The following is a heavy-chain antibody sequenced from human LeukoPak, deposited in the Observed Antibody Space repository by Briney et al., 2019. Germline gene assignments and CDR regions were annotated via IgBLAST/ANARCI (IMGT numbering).Heavy chain of an antibody. D-gene: IGHD4-17*01. CDR3: ARHDYVLWWFDP. Sequence: SETLFLTCTVSGGSISSSSYYWGWIRQPPGKGLEWIGSIYYSGSTYYNPSLKSRVTISVDTSKNQFSLKLSSVTAADTAVYYCARHDYVLWWFDPWGQGTLVTVSS. J-gene: IGHJ5*02. CDR1: GGSISSSSYY. CDR2: IYYSGST. V-gene: IGHV4-39*01.